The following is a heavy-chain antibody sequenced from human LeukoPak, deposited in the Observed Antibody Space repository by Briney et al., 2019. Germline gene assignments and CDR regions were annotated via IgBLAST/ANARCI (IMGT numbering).Heavy chain of an antibody. J-gene: IGHJ4*02. V-gene: IGHV4-4*07. CDR2: VYTSGST. CDR3: AREYYDSSGYHQIFDY. CDR1: GGSISSYY. D-gene: IGHD3-22*01. Sequence: KPSETLSLTCTVSGGSISSYYWSWIRQPAGKGLEWIGRVYTSGSTNYNPSLKSRVTMSVDTSKNQFSLKLSSVTAADTAMYYCAREYYDSSGYHQIFDYWGQGTLVTVSS.